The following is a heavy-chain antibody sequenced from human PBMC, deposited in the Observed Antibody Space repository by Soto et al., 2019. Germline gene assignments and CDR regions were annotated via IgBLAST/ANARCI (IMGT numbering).Heavy chain of an antibody. CDR3: ARVPDYSNYFQY. CDR1: GYTFTSYA. CDR2: INAGNGNT. V-gene: IGHV1-3*05. D-gene: IGHD4-4*01. J-gene: IGHJ4*02. Sequence: QVQLVQSGAEEKKPGASVKVSCKASGYTFTSYAMHWVRQAAGQRLEWMGWINAGNGNTKYSQKFQGRVTITRDTSASTAYMELSSLRSEDTAVYYCARVPDYSNYFQYWGQGTLVPVSS.